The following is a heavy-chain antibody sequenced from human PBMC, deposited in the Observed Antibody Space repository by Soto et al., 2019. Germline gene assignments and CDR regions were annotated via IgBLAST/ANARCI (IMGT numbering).Heavy chain of an antibody. J-gene: IGHJ5*01. D-gene: IGHD6-13*01. CDR1: GDTFSTYG. CDR2: FVPLLGTS. Sequence: QVQLVQSGAEVKKPGSSVRLSCTASGDTFSTYGVSWVRQAPGQGLEWMGGFVPLLGTSNYAQKFQGRVTISADKSTNTAYLELRSLRSDDTAVYYCARDGPRSSWYQNWVESWGQGTLVTVSS. V-gene: IGHV1-69*06. CDR3: ARDGPRSSWYQNWVES.